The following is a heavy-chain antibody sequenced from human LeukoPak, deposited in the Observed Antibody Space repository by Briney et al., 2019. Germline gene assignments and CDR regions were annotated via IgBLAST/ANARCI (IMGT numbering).Heavy chain of an antibody. CDR1: EFTFNSYA. D-gene: IGHD6-6*01. J-gene: IGHJ4*02. V-gene: IGHV3-23*01. CDR2: ISGSGGST. CDR3: AKSGASIAARPMDY. Sequence: PGWSLRLSCAASEFTFNSYAMSSIRQAPGKGLEWVSAISGSGGSTYYADSVRGRLTISRDNSINTLYLQMSSLRAEDTAVYYCAKSGASIAARPMDYWGQGTLVTVSS.